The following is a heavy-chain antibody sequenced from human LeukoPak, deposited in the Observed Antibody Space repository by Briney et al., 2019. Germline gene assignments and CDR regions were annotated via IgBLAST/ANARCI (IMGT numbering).Heavy chain of an antibody. CDR2: IYTSGST. CDR1: GGSISSGSYY. Sequence: SQTLSLTCTVSGGSISSGSYYWSWIRQPAGKGLEWIGRIYTSGSTNYNPSLKSRVTISVDTSKNQFSLKLSSVTAADTAVYYCVGTVYYYYYMDVWGKGTTVTISS. J-gene: IGHJ6*03. V-gene: IGHV4-61*02. D-gene: IGHD4-17*01. CDR3: VGTVYYYYYMDV.